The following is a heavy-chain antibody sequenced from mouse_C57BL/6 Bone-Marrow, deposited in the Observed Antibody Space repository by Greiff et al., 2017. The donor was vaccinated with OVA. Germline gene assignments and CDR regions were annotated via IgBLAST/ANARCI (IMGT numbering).Heavy chain of an antibody. Sequence: EVKLMESGGGLVKPGGSLKLSCAASGFTFSDYYMYWVRQTPEKRLEWVAYISNGGGSTYYPDTVKGRFTISRDNAKNTLYLQMSRLKSEDTAMYYCARHGDYYSNYFDYWGQGTTLTVSS. J-gene: IGHJ2*01. CDR1: GFTFSDYY. CDR3: ARHGDYYSNYFDY. CDR2: ISNGGGST. D-gene: IGHD2-5*01. V-gene: IGHV5-12*01.